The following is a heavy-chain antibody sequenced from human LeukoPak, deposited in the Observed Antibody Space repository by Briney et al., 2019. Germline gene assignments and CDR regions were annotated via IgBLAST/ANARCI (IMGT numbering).Heavy chain of an antibody. V-gene: IGHV1-69*13. J-gene: IGHJ4*02. CDR2: IIPIFDTA. Sequence: SVKVSCKASGGPFSTYPISWVRQAPGQGLEWMGRIIPIFDTANYAQKFQGRVTITSDESTTTAYMELSSLRFEDTAVYYCARDDTMYSSGWPTYWGQGTLVTVSS. CDR1: GGPFSTYP. D-gene: IGHD6-19*01. CDR3: ARDDTMYSSGWPTY.